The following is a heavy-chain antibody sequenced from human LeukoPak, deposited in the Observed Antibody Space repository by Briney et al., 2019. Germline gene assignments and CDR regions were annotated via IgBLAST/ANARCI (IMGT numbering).Heavy chain of an antibody. CDR1: GYTLPTFG. V-gene: IGHV1-18*01. Sequence: ASVKVSCKASGYTLPTFGISWVRQAPGQGFEWLGWTSAYNGNTNYAQKLQGRVTMTTDTSTSTAYMELRSLRSDDTAVYYCARGGGSGRSYYYYMDVWGKGTTVTVSS. J-gene: IGHJ6*03. CDR3: ARGGGSGRSYYYYMDV. CDR2: TSAYNGNT. D-gene: IGHD6-19*01.